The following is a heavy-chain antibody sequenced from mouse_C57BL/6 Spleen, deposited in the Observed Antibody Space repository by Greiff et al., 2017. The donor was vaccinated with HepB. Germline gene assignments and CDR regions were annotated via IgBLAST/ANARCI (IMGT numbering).Heavy chain of an antibody. V-gene: IGHV1-7*01. CDR3: ARLITTVVATDYAMDY. CDR2: INPSSGYT. D-gene: IGHD1-1*01. Sequence: VQLQQSGAELAKPGASVKLSCKASGYTFTSYWMHWVKQRPGQGLEWIGYINPSSGYTKYNQKFKDKATLTADKSSSTAYMQLSSLTYEDSAVYYCARLITTVVATDYAMDYWGQGTSVTVSS. CDR1: GYTFTSYW. J-gene: IGHJ4*01.